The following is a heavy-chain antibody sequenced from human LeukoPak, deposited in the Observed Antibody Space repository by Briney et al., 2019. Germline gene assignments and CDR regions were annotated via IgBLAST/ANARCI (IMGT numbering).Heavy chain of an antibody. J-gene: IGHJ5*02. D-gene: IGHD3-10*01. CDR2: IKQDGSEK. Sequence: GGSLRLSCAASGFTFSSYWMSWVRQAPGKGLEWVANIKQDGSEKYYVDSVKGRFTISRDNAKNSLYLQMNSLRAEDMAVYYCARAGFSSSAPRGWFDPWGQGTLVTVSS. CDR3: ARAGFSSSAPRGWFDP. V-gene: IGHV3-7*01. CDR1: GFTFSSYW.